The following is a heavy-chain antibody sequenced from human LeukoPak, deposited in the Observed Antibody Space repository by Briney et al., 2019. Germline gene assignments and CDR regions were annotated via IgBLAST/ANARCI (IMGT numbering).Heavy chain of an antibody. J-gene: IGHJ4*02. V-gene: IGHV3-33*01. Sequence: GGSLRLSCAASGFTFSSYGMHWVRQAPGKGLEWVAVIWYDGSNKYYADSVKGRFTISRDNSKNTLYLQMNSLRAEDTAVYYCARAYYYGSGSYYNLGPFDYWGQGTLVTVSS. CDR2: IWYDGSNK. CDR1: GFTFSSYG. CDR3: ARAYYYGSGSYYNLGPFDY. D-gene: IGHD3-10*01.